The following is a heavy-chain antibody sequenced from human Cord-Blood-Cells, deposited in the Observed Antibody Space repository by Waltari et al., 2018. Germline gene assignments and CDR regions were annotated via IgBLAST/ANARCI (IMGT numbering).Heavy chain of an antibody. CDR1: GYTFTSYG. CDR2: ISAYNGNT. V-gene: IGHV1-18*01. CDR3: ARDLAPYYDFWSGYYGAFDI. D-gene: IGHD3-3*01. J-gene: IGHJ3*02. Sequence: QVQLVQSGAEVKKPGASVKVSCTASGYTFTSYGISWVRQAPGQGIEWMGWISAYNGNTNYAQKLQGRVTMTTDTSTSTAYMELRSLRSDDTAVYYCARDLAPYYDFWSGYYGAFDIWGQGTMVTVSS.